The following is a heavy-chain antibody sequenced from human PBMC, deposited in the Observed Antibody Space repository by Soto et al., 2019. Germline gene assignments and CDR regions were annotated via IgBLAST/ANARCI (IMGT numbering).Heavy chain of an antibody. V-gene: IGHV3-15*01. CDR1: GFTFSKTY. CDR3: STVRTY. D-gene: IGHD3-10*01. J-gene: IGHJ4*02. CDR2: IKPKTDGGTT. Sequence: PGGSLRLSCAASGFTFSKTYMNWVRQAPGKGLEWVGRIKPKTDGGTTDYAAPVEGRFTISRDDSKNTLYLQMNSLKTDDKDVYYCSTVRTYWGQGTLVTVSS.